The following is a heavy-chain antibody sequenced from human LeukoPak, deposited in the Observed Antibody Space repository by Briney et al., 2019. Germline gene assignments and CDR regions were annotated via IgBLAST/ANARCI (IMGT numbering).Heavy chain of an antibody. CDR1: GFTFSSYS. V-gene: IGHV3-48*01. Sequence: GGSPRLSCAASGFTFSSYSMNWVRQAPGKGLEWVSYISSSSSTIYYADSVKGRFTISRDNAKNTLYLQMNSLRAEDTAVYYCARGPVVAATPFFDYWGQGTLVTVSS. CDR3: ARGPVVAATPFFDY. CDR2: ISSSSSTI. D-gene: IGHD2-15*01. J-gene: IGHJ4*02.